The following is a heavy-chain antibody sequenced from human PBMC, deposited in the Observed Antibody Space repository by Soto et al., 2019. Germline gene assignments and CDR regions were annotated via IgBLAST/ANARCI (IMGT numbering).Heavy chain of an antibody. CDR1: AFTFSSYR. J-gene: IGHJ4*02. CDR2: ISSSSSYI. CDR3: SRFECYGSSCQLSTY. V-gene: IGHV3-21*01. Sequence: EGSLTLSYAASAFTFSSYRMNWVRQAPGKGLEWVSSISSSSSYIYYADSVKGRFTISRDNAKNSLYLQMNSLRAEDTAVYYCSRFECYGSSCQLSTYCGRGTLVTVS. D-gene: IGHD6-13*01.